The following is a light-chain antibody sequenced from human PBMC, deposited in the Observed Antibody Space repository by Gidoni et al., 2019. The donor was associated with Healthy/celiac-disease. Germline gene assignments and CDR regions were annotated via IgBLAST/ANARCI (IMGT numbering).Light chain of an antibody. Sequence: QPVLMQPPPVSGAPGQRVTISCTGSRSNIGAGSDVHWYQQLPGTAPKLLIYGNSNRPSGVPDRFSGSKSGTSASLAITGLQAEDEADYYCQSYDSSLSGRVFGGGTKLTVL. J-gene: IGLJ3*02. CDR2: GNS. CDR3: QSYDSSLSGRV. CDR1: RSNIGAGSD. V-gene: IGLV1-40*01.